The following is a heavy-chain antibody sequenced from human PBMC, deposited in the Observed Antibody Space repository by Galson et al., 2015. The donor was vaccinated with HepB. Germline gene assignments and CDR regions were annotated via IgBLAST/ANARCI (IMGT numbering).Heavy chain of an antibody. D-gene: IGHD3-22*01. CDR1: GYTFTSYG. V-gene: IGHV1-18*01. Sequence: SVKVSCKASGYTFTSYGISWVRQAPGQGLEWMGWISAYNGNTNYAQKLQGRVTMTTDTSTSTAYMELRSLRSDDTAVYYCARTITMIVVVITPTYNWFDPWGQGTLVTVSS. CDR3: ARTITMIVVVITPTYNWFDP. CDR2: ISAYNGNT. J-gene: IGHJ5*02.